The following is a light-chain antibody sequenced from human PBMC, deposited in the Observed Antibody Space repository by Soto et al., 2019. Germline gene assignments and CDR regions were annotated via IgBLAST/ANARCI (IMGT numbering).Light chain of an antibody. CDR1: QSISAW. Sequence: DIQMTQSPSTPSASVGERVTITCRASQSISAWLAWYQQKPGKAPKLLIYKASNVESGVPSRFSGSGSGTEFTLTISSLQPDDFATYYCQQYHSYPLTFGQGTRLEIK. J-gene: IGKJ5*01. V-gene: IGKV1-5*03. CDR2: KAS. CDR3: QQYHSYPLT.